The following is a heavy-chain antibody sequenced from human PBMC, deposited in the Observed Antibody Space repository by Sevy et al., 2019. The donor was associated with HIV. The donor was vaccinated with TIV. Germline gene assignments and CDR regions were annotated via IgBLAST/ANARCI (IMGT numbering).Heavy chain of an antibody. D-gene: IGHD3-3*01. CDR1: GFTFSSYE. CDR2: ISSSGSTI. J-gene: IGHJ6*02. Sequence: GGSLRLSCAASGFTFSSYEMNWVRQAPGKGLEWVSYISSSGSTIYCADSVKRRFTISRDNAKNSLYLQMNSLRAEDTAVYYCAREGYDLNYGMDVWGQGTTVTVSS. CDR3: AREGYDLNYGMDV. V-gene: IGHV3-48*03.